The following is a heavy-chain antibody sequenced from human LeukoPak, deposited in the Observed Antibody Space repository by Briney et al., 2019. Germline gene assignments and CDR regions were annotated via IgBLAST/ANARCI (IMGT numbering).Heavy chain of an antibody. CDR2: ISGSGGST. CDR3: AKDSRYSGSYRDY. J-gene: IGHJ4*02. CDR1: GCTFSSYA. Sequence: PGGSLRLSCADSGCTFSSYAMSWVRQAPGKGLEWVSAISGSGGSTYYADSVKGRFTISRDNSKNTLYLQMNSLRAEDTAVYYCAKDSRYSGSYRDYWGQGTLVTVSS. V-gene: IGHV3-23*01. D-gene: IGHD1-26*01.